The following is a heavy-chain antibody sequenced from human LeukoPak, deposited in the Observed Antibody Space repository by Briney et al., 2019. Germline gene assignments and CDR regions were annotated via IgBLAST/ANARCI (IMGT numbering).Heavy chain of an antibody. CDR2: INAGNGNT. Sequence: ASVKVSCKASGYTFTIYAMHWVRQAPGQRLEWMGWINAGNGNTKYSQKFQGRVTITRDTSASTAYMELSSLRSEDTAVYYCARGYGGSGGWFDPWGQGTLVTVSS. J-gene: IGHJ5*02. V-gene: IGHV1-3*01. D-gene: IGHD3-10*01. CDR3: ARGYGGSGGWFDP. CDR1: GYTFTIYA.